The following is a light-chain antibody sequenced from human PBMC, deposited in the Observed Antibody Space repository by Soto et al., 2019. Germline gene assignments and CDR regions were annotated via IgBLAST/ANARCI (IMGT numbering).Light chain of an antibody. Sequence: DIQMTQSPSSLSAVVGDRVTITCRASRGIGDRLAWFQQKPGKAPQFLIQAASNLQSGVPSRFSGSGSGTEFILSINSLEPEDSATYYCLQVSSFPRTFGRGTKVEIK. CDR1: RGIGDR. CDR2: AAS. J-gene: IGKJ1*01. V-gene: IGKV1-12*01. CDR3: LQVSSFPRT.